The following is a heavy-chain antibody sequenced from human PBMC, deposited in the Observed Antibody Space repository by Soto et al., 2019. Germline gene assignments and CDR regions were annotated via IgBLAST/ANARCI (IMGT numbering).Heavy chain of an antibody. V-gene: IGHV3-21*01. CDR1: GFTFSGSA. J-gene: IGHJ6*02. Sequence: GGSLRLSCAASGFTFSGSAMHWIRQASGKGLEWVSSISSSSSYIYYADSVKGRFTISRDNAKNSLYLQMNSLRAEDTAVYYGAREVAAAGTYYGMDVWGQGTTVTVSS. D-gene: IGHD6-13*01. CDR2: ISSSSSYI. CDR3: AREVAAAGTYYGMDV.